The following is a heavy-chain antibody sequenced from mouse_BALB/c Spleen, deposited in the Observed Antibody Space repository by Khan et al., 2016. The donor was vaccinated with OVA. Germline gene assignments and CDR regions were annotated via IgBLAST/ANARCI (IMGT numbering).Heavy chain of an antibody. V-gene: IGHV2-9*02. D-gene: IGHD1-3*01. CDR3: ARREDI. J-gene: IGHJ2*01. CDR1: GFSLTSSG. Sequence: QVQLKQSGPGLVSPSQSLSITCTVSGFSLTSSGVHWVRQPPGKGLEWLGVIWSGGSTTYNSALLSRLSISKDTSNSQVFLKMNSLHTDDTAMYXCARREDIWGQGTTLTVSS. CDR2: IWSGGST.